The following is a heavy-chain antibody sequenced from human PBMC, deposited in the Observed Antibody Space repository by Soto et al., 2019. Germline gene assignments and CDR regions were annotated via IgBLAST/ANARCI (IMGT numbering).Heavy chain of an antibody. D-gene: IGHD2-2*01. Sequence: QVQLVQSGAEVKKPGASVKVSCKASGYTFTSYAMHWVRQAPGQRLEWMGWINAGNGNTKYSQKFQGRVTITRDTSASTAYMELSSLRSEDTAVYYCARIQRVTWDFDYWGQGALVTVSS. CDR3: ARIQRVTWDFDY. J-gene: IGHJ4*02. V-gene: IGHV1-3*01. CDR2: INAGNGNT. CDR1: GYTFTSYA.